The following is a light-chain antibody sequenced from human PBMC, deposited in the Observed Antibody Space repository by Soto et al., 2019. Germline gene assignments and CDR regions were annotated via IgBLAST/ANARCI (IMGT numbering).Light chain of an antibody. Sequence: DIQMTQSPSSLSASVGDRVTITCRASQRISSYLNWYQQKPGKAPELLIYAASNLQSEVPSRFRGSGSGTEFTLTISSLQSEDFAVYYCQQYNNWPPWTFGQGTRLEIK. CDR1: QRISSY. CDR3: QQYNNWPPWT. CDR2: AAS. J-gene: IGKJ5*01. V-gene: IGKV1-39*01.